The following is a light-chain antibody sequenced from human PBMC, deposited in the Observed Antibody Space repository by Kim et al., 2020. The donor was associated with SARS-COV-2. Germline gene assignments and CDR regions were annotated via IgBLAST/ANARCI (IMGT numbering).Light chain of an antibody. J-gene: IGKJ4*01. Sequence: DIQMTQSPSSLSASVGDRVTITCRASQSISNYLNWYQQKPGKAPKLLIYAASSLHSGAPSRFSGSGSGTDFTLTITSLQPEDFATYFCQQSHTAPLLSFGRGTKLEI. CDR3: QQSHTAPLLS. CDR1: QSISNY. V-gene: IGKV1-39*01. CDR2: AAS.